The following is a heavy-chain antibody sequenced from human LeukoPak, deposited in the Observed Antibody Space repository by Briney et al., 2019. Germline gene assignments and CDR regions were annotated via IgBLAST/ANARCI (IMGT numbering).Heavy chain of an antibody. CDR3: ARDLGSGWSPGY. J-gene: IGHJ4*02. Sequence: PSETLSLTCIVSGYSVDSVYFWGWIRQPPGKGLEWIGNIHHSGTTYYNPSLKSRVTISVDTSKNQFSLTLSSVTAADTAFYYCARDLGSGWSPGYWGQGTLVTVSS. V-gene: IGHV4-38-2*02. CDR1: GYSVDSVYF. D-gene: IGHD6-19*01. CDR2: IHHSGTT.